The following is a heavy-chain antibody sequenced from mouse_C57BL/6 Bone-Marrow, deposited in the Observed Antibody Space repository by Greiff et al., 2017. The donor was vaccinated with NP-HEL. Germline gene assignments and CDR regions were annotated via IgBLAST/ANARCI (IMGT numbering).Heavy chain of an antibody. V-gene: IGHV1-81*01. J-gene: IGHJ3*01. CDR3: ARGGPFPFAY. CDR2: IYPRSGNT. CDR1: GYTFTSYG. Sequence: QVQLQQSGAELARPGASVKLSCKAPGYTFTSYGISWVKQRTGQGLEWIGEIYPRSGNTYYNEKFKGKATLTADKSSSTAYMELRSLTSEDSAVYFCARGGPFPFAYWGQGTLVTVSA.